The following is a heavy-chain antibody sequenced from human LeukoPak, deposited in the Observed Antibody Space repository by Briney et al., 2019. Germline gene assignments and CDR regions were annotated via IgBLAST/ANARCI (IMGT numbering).Heavy chain of an antibody. CDR2: IKQDGSEK. Sequence: GGSLRLSCAVSGFTFSNYWMTWVRQTPGKGLEWVASIKQDGSEKYYVDSVKGRFTISRDNAKNSLYLQMNSLRAEDTAVYYCARDLAVDTAMSGFDPWGQGTLVTVSS. CDR1: GFTFSNYW. V-gene: IGHV3-7*01. D-gene: IGHD5-18*01. CDR3: ARDLAVDTAMSGFDP. J-gene: IGHJ5*02.